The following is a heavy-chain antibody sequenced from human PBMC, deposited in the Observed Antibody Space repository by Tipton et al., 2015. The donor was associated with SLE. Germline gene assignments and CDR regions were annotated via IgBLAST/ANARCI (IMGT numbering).Heavy chain of an antibody. V-gene: IGHV4-59*01. CDR2: IFNSGST. Sequence: TLSLTCTVSGGSISSYYWSWIRQPPGKGLEWIGNIFNSGSTNYNPSLKSRVTISVDTSKNQFSLKLSSVTAADTAAYYCARADYDSSRLYWDFDLRGRGTQVNVSS. J-gene: IGHJ2*01. CDR1: GGSISSYY. CDR3: ARADYDSSRLYWDFDL. D-gene: IGHD3-22*01.